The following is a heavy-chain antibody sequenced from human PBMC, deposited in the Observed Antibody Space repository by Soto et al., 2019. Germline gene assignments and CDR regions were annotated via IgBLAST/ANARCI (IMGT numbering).Heavy chain of an antibody. Sequence: GESLKISCKGSGYSFTSYWIGWVRQMPGKGLEWMGIIYPGDSDTRYSPSFQGQVTISADKSISTAYLQWSSPKASDTAMYYCARTGMITFGRAYCGTDVWGQGTTVTVSS. CDR2: IYPGDSDT. V-gene: IGHV5-51*01. D-gene: IGHD3-16*01. J-gene: IGHJ6*02. CDR3: ARTGMITFGRAYCGTDV. CDR1: GYSFTSYW.